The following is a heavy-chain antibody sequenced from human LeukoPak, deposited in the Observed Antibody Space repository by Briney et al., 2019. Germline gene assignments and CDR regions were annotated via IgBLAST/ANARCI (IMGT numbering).Heavy chain of an antibody. D-gene: IGHD3-10*01. CDR1: GFSFSSYS. J-gene: IGHJ6*02. CDR2: ISHTGSTM. Sequence: QSGGSLRLSCAASGFSFSSYSMNWVRQAPGKGLEWVSYISHTGSTMSYADSVKGRFTISRDNARHSLYLQMNSLRAEDTAVYYCAIPPLSGTGSSRPLAGMDVWGQGTTVTVSS. CDR3: AIPPLSGTGSSRPLAGMDV. V-gene: IGHV3-48*04.